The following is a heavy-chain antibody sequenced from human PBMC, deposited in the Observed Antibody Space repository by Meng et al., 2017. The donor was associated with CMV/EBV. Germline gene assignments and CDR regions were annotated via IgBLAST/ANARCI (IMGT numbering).Heavy chain of an antibody. J-gene: IGHJ4*02. V-gene: IGHV4-59*11. CDR1: GVSISGHY. Sequence: SETLSLTCIVSGVSISGHYWNWMRQSPGKDLEWIGYFYNSETNYNPSLRSRVTISMDTSRNQVSLRLSYVTSADTAIYYCTRGTGHWGQGTLVTVSS. D-gene: IGHD1-14*01. CDR2: FYNSET. CDR3: TRGTGH.